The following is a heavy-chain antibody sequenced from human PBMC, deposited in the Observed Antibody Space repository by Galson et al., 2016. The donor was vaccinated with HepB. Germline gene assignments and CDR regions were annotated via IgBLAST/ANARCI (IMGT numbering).Heavy chain of an antibody. Sequence: TLSLTCTVSGGSISSGGYYWSWIRQHPGKGLEWIGYIYYSGSTYYNPSLKSRVTISVDTSKNQFSLKLSSVTAADTAVYYCARGDCGGDCYVDYWGQGTLVTVSS. CDR3: ARGDCGGDCYVDY. CDR1: GGSISSGGYY. CDR2: IYYSGST. J-gene: IGHJ4*02. D-gene: IGHD2-21*01. V-gene: IGHV4-31*03.